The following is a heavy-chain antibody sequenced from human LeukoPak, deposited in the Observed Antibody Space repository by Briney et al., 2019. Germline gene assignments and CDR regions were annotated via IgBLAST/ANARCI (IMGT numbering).Heavy chain of an antibody. J-gene: IGHJ4*02. Sequence: GGSLRLSCAASGFTFTSYAMTWVRQAPGKGLEWVSGISGSGSSTYYADSVKGRFTISRDNSKNTLYLQMNTLRAEDTAVYYCAKDERSGYPYYFDYWGQGTLVTVSS. CDR2: ISGSGSST. D-gene: IGHD3-3*01. CDR3: AKDERSGYPYYFDY. V-gene: IGHV3-23*01. CDR1: GFTFTSYA.